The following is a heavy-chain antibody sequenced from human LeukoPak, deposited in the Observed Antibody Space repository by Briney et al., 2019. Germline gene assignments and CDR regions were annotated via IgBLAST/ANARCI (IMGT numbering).Heavy chain of an antibody. J-gene: IGHJ4*02. Sequence: PSQTLSLTCTVSGGSISSGSYYWGWIRQPPGKGLEWIGSIYYSGCTYYNPSLKSRVTTSVDTSKNQFSLKLSSVTAADTAVYYCARDKQYYASPYFDYWGQGTLVTVSS. V-gene: IGHV4-39*07. D-gene: IGHD3-10*01. CDR1: GGSISSGSYY. CDR3: ARDKQYYASPYFDY. CDR2: IYYSGCT.